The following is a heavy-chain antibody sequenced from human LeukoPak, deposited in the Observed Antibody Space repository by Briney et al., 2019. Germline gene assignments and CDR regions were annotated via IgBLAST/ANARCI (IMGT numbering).Heavy chain of an antibody. J-gene: IGHJ4*02. Sequence: GGFLRLSCVASGFTVSNNHVSWVRQAPGKGLEWVSLIDNVGGTYYADSVKGRFTISRDDSENTLYLQMNSLRAEDTALYYCMGYGGNSFWGQGTLVTVSS. V-gene: IGHV3-66*01. CDR3: MGYGGNSF. CDR1: GFTVSNNH. D-gene: IGHD4-23*01. CDR2: IDNVGGT.